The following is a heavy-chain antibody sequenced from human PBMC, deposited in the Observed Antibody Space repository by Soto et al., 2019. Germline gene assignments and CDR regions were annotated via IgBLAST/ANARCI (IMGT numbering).Heavy chain of an antibody. CDR2: ISYDGSNK. Sequence: QVQLVESGGGVVQPGRSLRLSCAASGFTFSSYGMHWVRQAPGKGLEWVAVISYDGSNKYYADSVKGRFTISRDNSKNTMYLQMNSLRAEDKAVYYCAKEVYHWNDEDYYYGMDVWGQGTTVTVSS. CDR1: GFTFSSYG. V-gene: IGHV3-30*18. J-gene: IGHJ6*02. CDR3: AKEVYHWNDEDYYYGMDV. D-gene: IGHD1-1*01.